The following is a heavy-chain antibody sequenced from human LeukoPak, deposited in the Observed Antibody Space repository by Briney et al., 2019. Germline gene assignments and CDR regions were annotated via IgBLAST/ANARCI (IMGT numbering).Heavy chain of an antibody. D-gene: IGHD2-15*01. J-gene: IGHJ6*02. CDR1: GYTFTGYY. CDR3: ARAPVVVVVDTPHYYYGMDV. V-gene: IGHV1-2*02. CDR2: INPNSGVT. Sequence: ASVEVSCKASGYTFTGYYMHWVRQAPGQVLEWMGWINPNSGVTYYVQKFQGRVTMTRDTSISTAYMELSRLRSDDTAVYYCARAPVVVVVDTPHYYYGMDVWGQGTTVTVSS.